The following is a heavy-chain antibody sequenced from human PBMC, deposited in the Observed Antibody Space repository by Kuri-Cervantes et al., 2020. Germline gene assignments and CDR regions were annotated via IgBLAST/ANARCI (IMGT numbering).Heavy chain of an antibody. CDR3: ARGMYYHDSSGYYLGPSVAPDAFDI. J-gene: IGHJ3*02. Sequence: ASVKVSCKASGYTFTSYYMHWVRQAPGQGLEWMGIINPSGGSTSYAQKFQGRVTMTRDTSTSTVYMELSSLRSEDTAVYYCARGMYYHDSSGYYLGPSVAPDAFDIWGQGTMVTVSS. D-gene: IGHD3-22*01. CDR1: GYTFTSYY. CDR2: INPSGGST. V-gene: IGHV1-46*01.